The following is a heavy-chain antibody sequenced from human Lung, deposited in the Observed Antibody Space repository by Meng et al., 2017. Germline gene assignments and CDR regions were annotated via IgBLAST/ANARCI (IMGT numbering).Heavy chain of an antibody. J-gene: IGHJ4*02. CDR2: ISYDGSNK. Sequence: QVQLVESGGGVVQPGRSLRPSCAVSGFTFSSYGMHWVRQAPGKGLEWVAVISYDGSNKYYADSVKGRFTISRDNSKNTLYLQMNSLRAEDTAVYYCAKDLSKQQQLGELDYWGQGTLVTVSS. CDR3: AKDLSKQQQLGELDY. D-gene: IGHD6-13*01. CDR1: GFTFSSYG. V-gene: IGHV3-30*18.